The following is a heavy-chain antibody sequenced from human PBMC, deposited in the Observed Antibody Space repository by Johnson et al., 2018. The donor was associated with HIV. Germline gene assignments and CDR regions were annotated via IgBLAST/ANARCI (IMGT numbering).Heavy chain of an antibody. J-gene: IGHJ3*01. V-gene: IGHV3-30*02. D-gene: IGHD3-3*01. CDR3: ARGHTWPKSGFDF. CDR1: GFTFSGYG. Sequence: QVHLVESGGGVVQPGSSLRLSCAVSGFTFSGYGMHWVRQTPGKGLAWVAFIRNDGNNKYYGESIKGRLIISRDNSKNMLYLEMQSLTTEDTAVYYCARGHTWPKSGFDFWGQGTIVTVSS. CDR2: IRNDGNNK.